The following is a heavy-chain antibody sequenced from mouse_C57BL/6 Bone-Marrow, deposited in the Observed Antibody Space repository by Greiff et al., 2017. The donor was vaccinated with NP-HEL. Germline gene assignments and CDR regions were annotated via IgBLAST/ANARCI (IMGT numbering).Heavy chain of an antibody. V-gene: IGHV1-55*01. CDR1: GYTFTSYW. CDR2: IYPGSGST. J-gene: IGHJ3*01. CDR3: ARNYYGSSLAWFAY. D-gene: IGHD1-1*01. Sequence: VQLQQPGAELVKPGASVKMSCKASGYTFTSYWITWVKQRPGQGLEWIGDIYPGSGSTNYNEKFKSKATLTVDTSSSTAYMQLSSLTSEDSAVYYCARNYYGSSLAWFAYWGQGTLVTVSA.